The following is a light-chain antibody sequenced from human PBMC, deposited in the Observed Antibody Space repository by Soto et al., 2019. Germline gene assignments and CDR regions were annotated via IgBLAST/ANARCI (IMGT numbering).Light chain of an antibody. V-gene: IGKV3-11*01. J-gene: IGKJ3*01. CDR2: DAS. Sequence: IVLTKSPATLSLSPGERATLSCRASQSVSNYLAWYQQKPGQAPRLLIYDASNRATGIPARFSGSGSWTDFTLTISSLEPEDFAVDYSQQRGNWDGAFGPGTRVDIK. CDR1: QSVSNY. CDR3: QQRGNWDGA.